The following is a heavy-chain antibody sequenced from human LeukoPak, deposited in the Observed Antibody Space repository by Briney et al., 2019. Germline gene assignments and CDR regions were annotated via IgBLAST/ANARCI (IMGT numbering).Heavy chain of an antibody. J-gene: IGHJ4*02. Sequence: ASVKVSCKTSGYTFTTYYVHWVRQAPGQGLEWLGWTNPSSGVSKYAQKVQDRVTMTRDSSITTVYMELTGLRCDDTAVFYCARGRLQENFDYWGEGTLVTVSS. V-gene: IGHV1-2*02. CDR2: TNPSSGVS. CDR1: GYTFTTYY. CDR3: ARGRLQENFDY. D-gene: IGHD2-15*01.